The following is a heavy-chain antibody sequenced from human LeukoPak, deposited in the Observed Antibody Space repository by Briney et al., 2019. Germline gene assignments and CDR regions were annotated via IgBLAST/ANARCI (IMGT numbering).Heavy chain of an antibody. V-gene: IGHV1-18*01. D-gene: IGHD4-17*01. J-gene: IGHJ4*02. CDR1: GYTFTDYG. CDR2: ISGYNGNR. CDR3: ARDLSLGRHDYGEPFDY. Sequence: ASVNVSCETFGYTFTDYGISWVRQAPGQGPEWMRGISGYNGNRNYVQKLQGRATMTTDTSTSTAYMELRSLRSDDTAFYYCARDLSLGRHDYGEPFDYWGQGTLVTVSS.